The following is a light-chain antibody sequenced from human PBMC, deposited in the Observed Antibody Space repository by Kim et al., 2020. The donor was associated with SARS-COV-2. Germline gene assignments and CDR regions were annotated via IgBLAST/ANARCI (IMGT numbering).Light chain of an antibody. CDR3: QQSYSTPDT. CDR2: AAS. Sequence: DIQMTQSPSSLSASVGDRVTITCRASQSISTYLNWYQQKPGIAPKVLIYAASTLQGGVPSRFSGSGSGTDFTLTISSLQPEDFGTYYCQQSYSTPDTCGQGTKLEI. V-gene: IGKV1-39*01. J-gene: IGKJ2*01. CDR1: QSISTY.